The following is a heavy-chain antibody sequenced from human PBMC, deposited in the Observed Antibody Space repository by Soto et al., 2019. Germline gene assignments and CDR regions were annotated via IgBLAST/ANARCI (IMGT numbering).Heavy chain of an antibody. D-gene: IGHD2-15*01. CDR3: ARDNSQHYQTQAASSCFNH. CDR2: ISLYNGNT. J-gene: IGHJ5*02. V-gene: IGHV1-18*04. Sequence: ASVKVSCKAYDFSFTSHGISWVRQAPGQGLEWMGWISLYNGNTNYAQQFQGRVTITRDTSTSTVYMDLSSLRYEDTAVYSSARDNSQHYQTQAASSCFNHWPQGTPVTVSS. CDR1: DFSFTSHG.